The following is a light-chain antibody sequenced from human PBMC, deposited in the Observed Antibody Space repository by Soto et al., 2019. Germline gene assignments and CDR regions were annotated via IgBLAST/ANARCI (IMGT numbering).Light chain of an antibody. CDR3: QQSYYPPQT. J-gene: IGKJ1*01. CDR1: QTITNY. CDR2: ATD. V-gene: IGKV1-39*01. Sequence: IPMSLSPSYLSASVGDRVAITCRASQTITNYLNWYQQQSGNAPKLLIYATDTVQSGVPSRCSGSGSGTYYTLTISMLQPEYVATYCCQQSYYPPQTFGQGTKVEIK.